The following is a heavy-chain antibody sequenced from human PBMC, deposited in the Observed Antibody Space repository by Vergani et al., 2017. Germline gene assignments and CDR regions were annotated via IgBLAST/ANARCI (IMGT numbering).Heavy chain of an antibody. J-gene: IGHJ4*02. CDR1: GGSITSSSYY. Sequence: QLHLQESGPGLVKPSETLSLTCTVSGGSITSSSYYWGWIRQPPGKGLEWIGNIYHSGGAYYNPSLKGRVTISVDTSKNQFSLKLNSVIAADTAVYYCARARGAVAGYFDYWGQGTQVTVSS. V-gene: IGHV4-39*01. CDR2: IYHSGGA. CDR3: ARARGAVAGYFDY. D-gene: IGHD6-19*01.